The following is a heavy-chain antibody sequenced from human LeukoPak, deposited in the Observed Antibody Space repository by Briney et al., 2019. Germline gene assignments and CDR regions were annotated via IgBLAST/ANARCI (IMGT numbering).Heavy chain of an antibody. CDR2: ISHAGRT. J-gene: IGHJ4*02. Sequence: PSETLSLTCAVSGGSPSSGYWWTWVRQSPGKGLEWIVEISHAGRTNYNPSLKSRVTISLDKAKNQFSLRLTSMTAADTAVYYCGRNGYYSVDYWGRGILVTVSS. D-gene: IGHD4-17*01. CDR3: GRNGYYSVDY. CDR1: GGSPSSGYW. V-gene: IGHV4-4*02.